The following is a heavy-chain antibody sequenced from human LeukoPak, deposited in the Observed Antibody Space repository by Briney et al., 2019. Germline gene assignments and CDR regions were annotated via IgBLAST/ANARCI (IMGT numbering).Heavy chain of an antibody. D-gene: IGHD3-10*01. CDR1: EFTFSSYS. CDR2: ISSSSSYI. J-gene: IGHJ5*02. Sequence: GGSLRLSCAASEFTFSSYSMNWVRQAPGKGLEWGSSISSSSSYIYYADSVKGRFTISRDNAKNSLYLQMNSLRAEDTAVYYCVRGPRYYYGSGTKRNWFDPWGQGTLVTVSS. V-gene: IGHV3-21*01. CDR3: VRGPRYYYGSGTKRNWFDP.